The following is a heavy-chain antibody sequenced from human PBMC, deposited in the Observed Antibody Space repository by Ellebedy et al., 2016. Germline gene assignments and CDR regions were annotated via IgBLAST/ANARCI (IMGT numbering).Heavy chain of an antibody. D-gene: IGHD3-10*01. CDR2: IAYDGGKK. V-gene: IGHV3-30*18. J-gene: IGHJ4*02. CDR3: AKRSGFGEIERGWIEY. CDR1: GFTFSTSG. Sequence: GESLKISCAASGFTFSTSGMHWVRQAPDEGLEWVAVIAYDGGKKSYRDSVKGRFTISRDNSKNTLYLQMTSLRADDTAVYYCAKRSGFGEIERGWIEYWGQGTLVTVSS.